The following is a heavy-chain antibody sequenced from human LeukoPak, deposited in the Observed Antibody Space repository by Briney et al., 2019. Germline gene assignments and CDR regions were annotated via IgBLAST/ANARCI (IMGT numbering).Heavy chain of an antibody. V-gene: IGHV1-69*01. CDR1: GGTFSSYA. CDR2: IIPIFGTA. CDR3: ARDLPRRLRDYGMDV. J-gene: IGHJ6*02. D-gene: IGHD3-10*01. Sequence: WALVKVSCKASGGTFSSYAISWVRQAPGQGLEWMGGIIPIFGTANYAQKFQGRVTITADESTSTAYMELSSLRSEDTAVYYCARDLPRRLRDYGMDVWGQGTTVTVSS.